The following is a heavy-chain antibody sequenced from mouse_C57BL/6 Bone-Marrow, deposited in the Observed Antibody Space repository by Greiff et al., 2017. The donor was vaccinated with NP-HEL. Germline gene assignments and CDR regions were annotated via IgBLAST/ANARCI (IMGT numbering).Heavy chain of an antibody. J-gene: IGHJ3*01. CDR3: TTSPAWFAY. CDR1: GFNIKDDY. Sequence: QLQQSGAELVRPGASVKLSCTASGFNIKDDYMHWVKQRPEQGLEWIGWIDPENGDTEYASKFQGKATITADTSSNTAYLQLSSLTSEDTAVYYCTTSPAWFAYWGQGTLVTVSA. CDR2: IDPENGDT. V-gene: IGHV14-4*01.